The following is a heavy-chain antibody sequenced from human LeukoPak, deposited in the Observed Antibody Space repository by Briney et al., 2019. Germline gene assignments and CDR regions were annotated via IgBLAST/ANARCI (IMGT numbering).Heavy chain of an antibody. CDR1: GGSISSTSYY. D-gene: IGHD3-22*01. Sequence: PSETLSLTCTVSGGSISSTSYYWGWLRQPPEKGLEWIGNIYYSGNTHYYPSLKSRATISVDTSKNQFSLKLNSVTAADTAVYYCARSGVGSSGYPHFFDYWGQGTLVTVSS. CDR2: IYYSGNT. CDR3: ARSGVGSSGYPHFFDY. J-gene: IGHJ4*02. V-gene: IGHV4-39*07.